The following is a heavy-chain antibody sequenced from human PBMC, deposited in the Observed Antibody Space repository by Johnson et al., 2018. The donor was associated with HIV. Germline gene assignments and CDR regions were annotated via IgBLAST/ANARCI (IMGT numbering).Heavy chain of an antibody. Sequence: VQLVESGGGLVQPGRSLRLSCAASGFTFDYYVMSWVRQAPGKGLEWVSGINWNGGSTGYADSVKGRFTISRDNAKNSLYLQMNSLRAEDTALDYCARVIRAYDSSGYAGDAFDIWGQGTMVTASS. CDR1: GFTFDYYV. CDR2: INWNGGST. D-gene: IGHD3-22*01. J-gene: IGHJ3*02. CDR3: ARVIRAYDSSGYAGDAFDI. V-gene: IGHV3-20*04.